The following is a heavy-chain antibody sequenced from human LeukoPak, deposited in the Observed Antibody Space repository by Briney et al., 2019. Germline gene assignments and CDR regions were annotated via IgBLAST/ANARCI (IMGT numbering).Heavy chain of an antibody. CDR2: IWYDGSNK. Sequence: RGSLRLSCAASGFTFSSYGMHWVRQAPGKGLEWVAVIWYDGSNKYYADSVKGRFTISRDNSKNTLFLQMNSLRAEDTAVYYCARDPDDYGDYSYFDYWGQGTLVTVSS. D-gene: IGHD4-17*01. CDR1: GFTFSSYG. J-gene: IGHJ4*02. CDR3: ARDPDDYGDYSYFDY. V-gene: IGHV3-33*01.